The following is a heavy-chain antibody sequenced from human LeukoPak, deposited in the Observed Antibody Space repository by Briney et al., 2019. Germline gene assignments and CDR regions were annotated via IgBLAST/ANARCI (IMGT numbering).Heavy chain of an antibody. V-gene: IGHV4-30-4*01. CDR1: GGSISSGDYY. D-gene: IGHD4-17*01. CDR3: ATAGGDYGDSVNY. CDR2: IYHSGST. J-gene: IGHJ4*02. Sequence: SETLSLTCTVSGGSISSGDYYWSWIRQPPGKGLEWIGYIYHSGSTNYNPSLKSRVTISVDKSKSQFSLKLSSVTAADTAVYYCATAGGDYGDSVNYWGQGTLVTVSS.